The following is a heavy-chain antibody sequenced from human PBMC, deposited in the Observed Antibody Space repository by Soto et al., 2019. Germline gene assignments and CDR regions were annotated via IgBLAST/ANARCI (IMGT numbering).Heavy chain of an antibody. CDR1: GGTFSSYA. V-gene: IGHV1-69*13. CDR2: IIPIFGTA. D-gene: IGHD3-22*01. CDR3: ARDPLSHYESSGLERGRGGMDV. Sequence: SVKVSCKASGGTFSSYAISWVRQAPGQGLEWMGGIIPIFGTANYAQKFQGRVTITADESTSTAYMELSSLRSEDTAVYYCARDPLSHYESSGLERGRGGMDVWGQGTTVTVSS. J-gene: IGHJ6*02.